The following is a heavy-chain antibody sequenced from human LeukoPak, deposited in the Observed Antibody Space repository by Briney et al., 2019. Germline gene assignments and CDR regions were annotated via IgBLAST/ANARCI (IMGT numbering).Heavy chain of an antibody. Sequence: PSQTLSLTCTVSGGSISSGGYYWSWIRQPPGKGLEWIGYIYHSGSTYYNPSLKSRVTISVDRSKNQFSLKLSSVTAADTAVYYCAREDDDSSSFAFDIWGQGTMVTVSS. J-gene: IGHJ3*02. V-gene: IGHV4-30-2*01. CDR2: IYHSGST. CDR3: AREDDDSSSFAFDI. CDR1: GGSISSGGYY. D-gene: IGHD6-13*01.